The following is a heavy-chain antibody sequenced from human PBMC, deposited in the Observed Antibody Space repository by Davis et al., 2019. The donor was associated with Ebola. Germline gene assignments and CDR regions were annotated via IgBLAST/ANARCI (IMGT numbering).Heavy chain of an antibody. CDR1: GFTFSGSA. CDR2: IRSKANSYAT. Sequence: GESLKISCAASGFTFSGSAMHWVRQASGKGLEWVGRIRSKANSYATAYAASVKGRFTISRDDSKNTAYLQMNSLKTEDTAVYYCTQTSGDDDYWGQGTLVTVSS. J-gene: IGHJ4*02. CDR3: TQTSGDDDY. D-gene: IGHD4-17*01. V-gene: IGHV3-73*01.